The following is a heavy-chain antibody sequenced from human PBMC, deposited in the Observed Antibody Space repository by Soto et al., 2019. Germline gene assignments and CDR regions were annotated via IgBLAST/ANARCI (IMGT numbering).Heavy chain of an antibody. CDR3: TPSSPIIVVPGAMRLLGY. CDR1: GFIFSNAW. CDR2: IKSKIDGVTT. V-gene: IGHV3-15*07. D-gene: IGHD2-2*01. J-gene: IGHJ4*02. Sequence: EVQLVEAGGGLVKPGGSLRLSCAASGFIFSNAWMNWVRQAPGKGLEWVGRIKSKIDGVTTDYAAPVKGRFTISRDDSKNTLYLQMNSLKTEDTAVYYCTPSSPIIVVPGAMRLLGYWGQGTLVTVSS.